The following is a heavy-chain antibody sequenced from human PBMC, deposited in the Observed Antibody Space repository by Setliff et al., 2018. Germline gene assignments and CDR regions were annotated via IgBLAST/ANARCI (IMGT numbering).Heavy chain of an antibody. CDR3: ARRVGATDVWDY. Sequence: SVKVSCKASGGAFSNYGITWVRQAPGQGLEWMGGIIPIFGTTTYAQKFLGRVTITTDESTSTAYMELSSLRSEDTAVYYCARRVGATDVWDYWGQGTLVTVSS. V-gene: IGHV1-69*05. J-gene: IGHJ4*02. CDR1: GGAFSNYG. CDR2: IIPIFGTT. D-gene: IGHD1-26*01.